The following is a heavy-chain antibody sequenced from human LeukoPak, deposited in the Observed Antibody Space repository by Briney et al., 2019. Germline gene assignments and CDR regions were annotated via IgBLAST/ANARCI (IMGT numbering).Heavy chain of an antibody. CDR1: GFTFSSYS. J-gene: IGHJ4*02. CDR2: ISSASSSI. D-gene: IGHD2-2*01. CDR3: ARLPAYSSSTSCYYDC. Sequence: GGSLRLSCAASGFTFSSYSMNWVRQAPGKGLEWISYISSASSSIYYADSVKGRFTISRDNAKNSLFLQMNSLRAEDTAVYYCARLPAYSSSTSCYYDCWGQGTPVS. V-gene: IGHV3-48*04.